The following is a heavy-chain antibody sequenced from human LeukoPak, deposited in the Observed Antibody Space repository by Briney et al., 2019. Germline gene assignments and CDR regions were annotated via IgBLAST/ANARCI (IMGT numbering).Heavy chain of an antibody. V-gene: IGHV1-8*01. J-gene: IGHJ4*02. CDR3: ARGGITYNDILTGYYVGDY. Sequence: ASVKVSCKASGYTFTSYDINWVRQATGQGLGWMGWMNPNSGNTGYAQKFQGRVTMTRDTSISTAYMELSSLRSEDTAVYYCARGGITYNDILTGYYVGDYWGQGTLVTVSS. CDR1: GYTFTSYD. D-gene: IGHD3-9*01. CDR2: MNPNSGNT.